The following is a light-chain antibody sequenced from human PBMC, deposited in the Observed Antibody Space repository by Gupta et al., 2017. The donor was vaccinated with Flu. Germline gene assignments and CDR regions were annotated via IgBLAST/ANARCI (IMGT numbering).Light chain of an antibody. V-gene: IGLV1-44*01. CDR1: SSNIGTNS. J-gene: IGLJ3*02. CDR2: TND. CDR3: AVWDDSLNGPV. Sequence: QPVLTQPPSVSGTPGQRATISCTGSSSNIGTNSVNWYQQLPGTAPKLLIYTNDQRPSGVPDRFSGSKSGTSASLAISGLQSEDEADYYCAVWDDSLNGPVFGGGTKLTVL.